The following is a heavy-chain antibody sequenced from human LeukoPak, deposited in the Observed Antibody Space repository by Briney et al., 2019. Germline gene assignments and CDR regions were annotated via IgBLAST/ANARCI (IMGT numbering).Heavy chain of an antibody. CDR3: ARLPLRSIAVGYYGMDV. J-gene: IGHJ6*02. CDR1: GYTFTTYA. CDR2: INGGNGNT. Sequence: ASVKVSCKASGYTFTTYAIHWVRQAPGQRLEWMGWINGGNGNTKYSQKFQGRVTIARDTSASTAYMELSSLRSEDTAVYYCARLPLRSIAVGYYGMDVWGQGTTVTVSS. V-gene: IGHV1-3*01. D-gene: IGHD6-6*01.